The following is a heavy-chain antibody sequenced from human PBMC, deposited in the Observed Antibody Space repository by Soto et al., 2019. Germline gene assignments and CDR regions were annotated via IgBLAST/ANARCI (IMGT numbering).Heavy chain of an antibody. J-gene: IGHJ4*02. CDR1: GFTFSSYG. Sequence: QVQLVESGGGVVQPGRSLRLSCAASGFTFSSYGMHWVRQAPGKGLEWVAVISYDGSNKYYADSVKGRFTISRDNYKNTLYLQMNSLRAEDTAVYYCALSYGDYYDSSGYDYWGQGTLVTVSS. CDR2: ISYDGSNK. D-gene: IGHD3-22*01. CDR3: ALSYGDYYDSSGYDY. V-gene: IGHV3-30*03.